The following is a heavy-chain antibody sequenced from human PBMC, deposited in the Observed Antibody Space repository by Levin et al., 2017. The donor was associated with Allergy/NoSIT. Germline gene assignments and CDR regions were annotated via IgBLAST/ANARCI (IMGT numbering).Heavy chain of an antibody. V-gene: IGHV3-7*01. Sequence: HSGGSLRLSCAASGFTFSSYWMSWVRQAPGKGLEWVANIKQDGSEKYYVDSVKGRFTISRDNAKNSLYLQMNSLRAEDTAVYYCARDRLSAAAGLFDPWGQGTLVTVSS. J-gene: IGHJ5*02. D-gene: IGHD6-13*01. CDR1: GFTFSSYW. CDR3: ARDRLSAAAGLFDP. CDR2: IKQDGSEK.